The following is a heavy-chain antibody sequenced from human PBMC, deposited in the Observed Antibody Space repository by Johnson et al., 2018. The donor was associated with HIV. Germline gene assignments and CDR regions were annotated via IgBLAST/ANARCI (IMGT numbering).Heavy chain of an antibody. CDR1: GFTFSSYW. J-gene: IGHJ3*02. Sequence: VQLVESGGGLAQPGGSLRLSCAASGFTFSSYWMTWVRQAPGKGLEWVANIKQDGSEKYYVDSVKGRFTISRDNAKNSLYLQMNSLKAEDTAVYYCARDRDTIVGAPYVVDIWGQGTMVTVSS. CDR3: ARDRDTIVGAPYVVDI. D-gene: IGHD1-26*01. V-gene: IGHV3-7*05. CDR2: IKQDGSEK.